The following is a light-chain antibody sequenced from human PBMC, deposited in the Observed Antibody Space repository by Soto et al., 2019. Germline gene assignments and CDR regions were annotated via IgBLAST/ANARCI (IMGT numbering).Light chain of an antibody. CDR2: LEGSGSY. J-gene: IGLJ3*02. V-gene: IGLV4-60*02. CDR1: SGHSSYI. Sequence: QLVLTQSSSASASLGSSVKLTYTLSSGHSSYIIAWHQQQPGKAPRYLMKLEGSGSYNKGSGVPDRFSGSSSGADRYLTISNLQFEDEADYYCETWDSNTHTVFGGGTKLTVL. CDR3: ETWDSNTHTV.